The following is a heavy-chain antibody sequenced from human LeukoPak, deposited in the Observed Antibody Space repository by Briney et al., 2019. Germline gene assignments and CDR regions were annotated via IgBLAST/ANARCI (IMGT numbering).Heavy chain of an antibody. CDR1: GGSFSGYY. D-gene: IGHD3-22*01. Sequence: PSETLSLTCAVSGGSFSGYYWYWIRQPPGKGLEWIGEINHGESTNYNPSLKSGATLSVDTSKHQFSLKLTSVTAADTAVYYCARGRTYYYDTSGYYPSIYYGMDAWGQGTTVSVSS. CDR2: INHGEST. CDR3: ARGRTYYYDTSGYYPSIYYGMDA. V-gene: IGHV4-34*01. J-gene: IGHJ6*02.